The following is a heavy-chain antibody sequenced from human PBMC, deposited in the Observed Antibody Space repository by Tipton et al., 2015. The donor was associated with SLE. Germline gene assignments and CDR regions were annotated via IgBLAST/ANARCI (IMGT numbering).Heavy chain of an antibody. V-gene: IGHV3-30*19. CDR2: ISYDGSNK. J-gene: IGHJ6*03. CDR3: ARVALSYYMDV. CDR1: GFNFSPYG. D-gene: IGHD2/OR15-2a*01. Sequence: SLRLSCEASGFNFSPYGLHWVRQAPGKGLEWVALISYDGSNKDYADSVKGRFTISRDKSKNTLYLQMNSLRPEDTAVYYCARVALSYYMDVWGKGTTVSVSS.